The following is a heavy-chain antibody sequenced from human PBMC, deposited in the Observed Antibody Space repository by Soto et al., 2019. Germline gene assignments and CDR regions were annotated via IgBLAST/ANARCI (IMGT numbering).Heavy chain of an antibody. CDR1: GYTFTSYY. CDR3: ARGPGSGWYGDY. CDR2: INPSGGST. Sequence: ASVKVSCKASGYTFTSYYIHWVRQAPGQGLERMGIINPSGGSTSYAQKFQGRVTMTRDTSTSTVYMELSSLRSEDTAVYYCARGPGSGWYGDYWGQGTLVTVSS. D-gene: IGHD6-19*01. V-gene: IGHV1-46*01. J-gene: IGHJ4*02.